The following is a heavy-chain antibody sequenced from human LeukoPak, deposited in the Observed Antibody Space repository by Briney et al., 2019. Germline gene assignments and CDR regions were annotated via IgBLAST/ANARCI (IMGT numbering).Heavy chain of an antibody. Sequence: GASVKVSCKASGYTFTSYGISWVRQAPGQGLEWMGWISAYNGNTNYAQKLQGRVTMTTDTSTSTAYMELRSLRSDDTAVYYCARDRPAYCSGGSCYPGYYYHGMDVWGQGTTVTVSS. V-gene: IGHV1-18*01. CDR2: ISAYNGNT. D-gene: IGHD2-15*01. CDR1: GYTFTSYG. CDR3: ARDRPAYCSGGSCYPGYYYHGMDV. J-gene: IGHJ6*02.